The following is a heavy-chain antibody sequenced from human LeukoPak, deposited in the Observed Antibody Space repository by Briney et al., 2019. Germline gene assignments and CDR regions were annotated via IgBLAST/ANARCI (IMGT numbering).Heavy chain of an antibody. J-gene: IGHJ4*02. CDR3: AGVEGRDGYNLYY. V-gene: IGHV1-8*01. D-gene: IGHD5-24*01. CDR1: GYTFTSYD. Sequence: ASVKVSCKASGYTFTSYDINWVRQATGQGLEWMGWMNPNSGNTGYAQKFQGRVTMTRNTSISTAYMELSSLRSEDTAVYYCAGVEGRDGYNLYYWGQGTLVTVSS. CDR2: MNPNSGNT.